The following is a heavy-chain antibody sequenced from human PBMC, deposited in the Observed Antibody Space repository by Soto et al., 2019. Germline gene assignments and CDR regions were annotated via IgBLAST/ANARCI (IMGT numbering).Heavy chain of an antibody. CDR3: AREWDCSGGSCYSNFYYYGMDV. CDR1: GYTFTSYG. CDR2: ISAYNGNT. J-gene: IGHJ6*02. Sequence: ASGKVSCKASGYTFTSYGISRVRQAPGQGLEWMGWISAYNGNTNYAQKLQGRVTMTTDTSTSTAYMELRSLRSDDTAVYYCAREWDCSGGSCYSNFYYYGMDVWGQGTTVTVSS. D-gene: IGHD2-15*01. V-gene: IGHV1-18*01.